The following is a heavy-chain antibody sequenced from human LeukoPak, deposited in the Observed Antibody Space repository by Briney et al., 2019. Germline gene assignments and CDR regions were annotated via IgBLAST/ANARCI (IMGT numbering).Heavy chain of an antibody. J-gene: IGHJ6*03. D-gene: IGHD3-10*01. CDR3: AREKPISYYGSGSYYNELYYYYYYMDV. CDR1: GFTFSSYS. V-gene: IGHV3-21*01. CDR2: ISSSSSYI. Sequence: GGSLRLSCAASGFTFSSYSMNWVRQAPGKGLEWVSSISSSSSYIYYADSVKGRFTISRDNAKNSLYLQMNSLRAEDTAVYYCAREKPISYYGSGSYYNELYYYYYYMDVWGKGTTVTVSS.